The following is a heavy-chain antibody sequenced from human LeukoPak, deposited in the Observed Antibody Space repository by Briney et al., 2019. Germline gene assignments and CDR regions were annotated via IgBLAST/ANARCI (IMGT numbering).Heavy chain of an antibody. D-gene: IGHD7-27*01. V-gene: IGHV3-7*01. CDR2: IKRDVSEE. CDR3: AREATGDNAFDI. J-gene: IGHJ3*02. Sequence: PGGSLRLSCAASGFTFSRYWMSWVRQAPGKGLEWVANIKRDVSEEYLVDSVKGRFTISRDNAKNSLYLQMNSLREEDTAVYSCAREATGDNAFDIWGQGTMVTVSS. CDR1: GFTFSRYW.